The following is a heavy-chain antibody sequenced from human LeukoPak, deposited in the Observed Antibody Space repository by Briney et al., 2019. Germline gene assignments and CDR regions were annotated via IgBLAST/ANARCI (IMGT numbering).Heavy chain of an antibody. CDR1: GFTVSSNY. Sequence: GGSLRLSCAASGFTVSSNYMSWVRQAAGKGLEWVSSISTTSTYIYYRYSVKGRFTISRDNARNSLYLQMNGLRAEDTAVYYCARADCFSSTCYLRSSWFDPWGQGTLVTVSS. D-gene: IGHD2-2*01. CDR2: ISTTSTYI. CDR3: ARADCFSSTCYLRSSWFDP. V-gene: IGHV3-21*01. J-gene: IGHJ5*02.